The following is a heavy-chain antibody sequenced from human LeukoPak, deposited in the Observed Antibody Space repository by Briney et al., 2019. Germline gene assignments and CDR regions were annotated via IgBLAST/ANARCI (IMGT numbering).Heavy chain of an antibody. CDR3: ASLRRGELYSLGY. Sequence: SETLSLTCAVYGGSFSGYYWSWIRQPPGKGLEWIGEINRSGSTNYNPSLKSRLTISLDTSKNQFSLKLSSVTAAESAVYYCASLRRGELYSLGYWGQGTLVTASS. J-gene: IGHJ4*02. CDR2: INRSGST. CDR1: GGSFSGYY. V-gene: IGHV4-34*01. D-gene: IGHD3-16*01.